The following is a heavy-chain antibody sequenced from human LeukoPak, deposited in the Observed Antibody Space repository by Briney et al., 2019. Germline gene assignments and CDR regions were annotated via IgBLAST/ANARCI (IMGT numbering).Heavy chain of an antibody. CDR3: ARAGTVTTLFDY. J-gene: IGHJ4*02. V-gene: IGHV4-59*01. D-gene: IGHD4-17*01. Sequence: SETLSLTCTVSGCSISSYYWSWIRQPPGKGLEWIGYIYYSGSTNYNPSLKSRVTISVDTSKNQFSLKLSSVTAADTAVYYCARAGTVTTLFDYWGQGTLVTVSS. CDR1: GCSISSYY. CDR2: IYYSGST.